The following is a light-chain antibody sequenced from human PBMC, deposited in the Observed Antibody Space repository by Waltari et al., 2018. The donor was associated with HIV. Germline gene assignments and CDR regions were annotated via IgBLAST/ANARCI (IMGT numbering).Light chain of an antibody. J-gene: IGLJ2*01. CDR1: RFNIGSNS. CDR3: AAWDDNLNGL. V-gene: IGLV1-44*01. Sequence: QSGLTQPPSASGTPGQRVTTPCSGGRFNIGSNSVTWYQQLPGADPRLLIYNSNQRPAGVPDRLSGSKSGTSASLAISGLQSEDEADYYCAAWDDNLNGLFGGGTKLTVL. CDR2: NSN.